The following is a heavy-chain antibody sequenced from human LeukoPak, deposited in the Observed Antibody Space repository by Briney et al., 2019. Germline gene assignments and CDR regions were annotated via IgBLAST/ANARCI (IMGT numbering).Heavy chain of an antibody. Sequence: GRSLRLSCAASGFTFSSNGMHWVRQTPGMGLEWVAVISYDGSNKYYADPVKGRFTISRDNSKNTLYLQMNSLRAEDTAVYYCAKDDFGDYGDAFEIWGQGTMVTVSS. V-gene: IGHV3-30*18. J-gene: IGHJ3*02. CDR2: ISYDGSNK. D-gene: IGHD4-17*01. CDR1: GFTFSSNG. CDR3: AKDDFGDYGDAFEI.